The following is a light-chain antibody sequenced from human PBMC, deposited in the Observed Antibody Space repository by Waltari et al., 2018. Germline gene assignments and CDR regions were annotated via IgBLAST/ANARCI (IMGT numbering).Light chain of an antibody. CDR1: QRVSSSN. CDR2: AAS. CDR3: QEDGSSPSWT. V-gene: IGKV3-20*01. J-gene: IGKJ1*01. Sequence: EIVLTQSPGTLSLSPGERATLSCRASQRVSSSNLAWFQQKPGHAPSLLIYAASSRATGIPDRFSGSGSGTDFTLTISRLEPEDFAVYYCQEDGSSPSWTFGQGTKVEIK.